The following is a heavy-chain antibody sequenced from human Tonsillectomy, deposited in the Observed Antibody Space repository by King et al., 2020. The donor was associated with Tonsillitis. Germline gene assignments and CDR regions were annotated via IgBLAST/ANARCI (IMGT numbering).Heavy chain of an antibody. Sequence: VQLVESGGGVVQPGRSLRLSFAASGFIFNNYALHWVRQAPGKGLEWVAVISYEGRNKYYTDSVKGRLPISRYSSKNTRYLQMNSLRAEDTAVYYCARGPPELRFLDMDVWGTGTTVTVSS. V-gene: IGHV3-30*10. D-gene: IGHD3-3*01. CDR3: ARGPPELRFLDMDV. CDR2: ISYEGRNK. CDR1: GFIFNNYA. J-gene: IGHJ6*03.